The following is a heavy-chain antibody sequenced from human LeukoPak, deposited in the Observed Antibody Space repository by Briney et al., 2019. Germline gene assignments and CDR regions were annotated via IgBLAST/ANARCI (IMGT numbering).Heavy chain of an antibody. D-gene: IGHD6-13*01. J-gene: IGHJ4*02. CDR2: IYYSGTT. CDR1: GDSIGSFY. V-gene: IGHV4-59*12. CDR3: ARLYSITWYYFDY. Sequence: PSETLSLTCTVSGDSIGSFYWSWIRQPPGKGLEWIGYIYYSGTTNYNPSLKSRVTISVDTSKNQFSLKLNSVTAADTAVYYCARLYSITWYYFDYWGQGTLVTVSS.